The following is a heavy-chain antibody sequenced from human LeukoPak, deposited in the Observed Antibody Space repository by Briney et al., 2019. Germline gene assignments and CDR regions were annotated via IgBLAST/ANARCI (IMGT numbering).Heavy chain of an antibody. CDR2: ISHDRSNN. CDR3: ARDLSGSYMSDY. CDR1: GFTFSNYA. Sequence: PGRSLRLSCAASGFTFSNYAMHWARQAPGKGLEWVAFISHDRSNNCHADSAKGRFTISRDNSKNTLYLQMNSLTDEDTAVYYCARDLSGSYMSDYWGQGTLVTVSS. J-gene: IGHJ4*02. V-gene: IGHV3-30-3*01. D-gene: IGHD3-10*01.